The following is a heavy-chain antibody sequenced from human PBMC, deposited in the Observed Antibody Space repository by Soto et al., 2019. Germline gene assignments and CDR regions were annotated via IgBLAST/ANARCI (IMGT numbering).Heavy chain of an antibody. J-gene: IGHJ4*02. V-gene: IGHV3-74*01. CDR1: GFTFSSYW. CDR3: ARDHTSWYPDD. D-gene: IGHD6-13*01. Sequence: GGSLGLSCAASGFTFSSYWMHWVRQAPGKGLVWVSRINSDGSSTSYADSVKGRFTISRDNAKNTLYLQMNSLRAEDTAVYDGARDHTSWYPDDWGQGNLVTVYS. CDR2: INSDGSST.